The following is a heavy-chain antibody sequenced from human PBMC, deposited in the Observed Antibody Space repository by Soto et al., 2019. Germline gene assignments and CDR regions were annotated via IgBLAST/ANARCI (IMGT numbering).Heavy chain of an antibody. J-gene: IGHJ4*02. CDR2: MYYYGST. D-gene: IGHD6-6*01. CDR1: DSSISSSSYY. CDR3: ARSTIDPRLFMYPFDS. Sequence: SWTLSLTFTVSDSSISSSSYYWGWIRQRPGKGLECVGTMYYYGSTHYNPSLKSRVTTSIDTSKNQFSLKLSSVTAADTAIYSCARSTIDPRLFMYPFDSWGQGTLVTVSS. V-gene: IGHV4-39*01.